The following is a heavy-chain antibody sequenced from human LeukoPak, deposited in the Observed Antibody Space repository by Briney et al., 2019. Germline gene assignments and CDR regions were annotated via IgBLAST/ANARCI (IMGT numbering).Heavy chain of an antibody. CDR1: GYTLTELS. CDR2: FDPEDGET. D-gene: IGHD4-17*01. Sequence: ASVKVSCKVSGYTLTELSMHWVRQAPGKGLEWMGGFDPEDGETIYAQKFQGRVTMTEDTSTDTAYMELSSLRSEDTAVYYCATGILHDYGDYVPVESDAITPPENDAFDIWGQGTMVTVSS. J-gene: IGHJ3*02. CDR3: ATGILHDYGDYVPVESDAITPPENDAFDI. V-gene: IGHV1-24*01.